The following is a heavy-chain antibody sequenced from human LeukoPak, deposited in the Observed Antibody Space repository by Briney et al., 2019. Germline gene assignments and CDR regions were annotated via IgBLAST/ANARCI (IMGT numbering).Heavy chain of an antibody. D-gene: IGHD5-12*01. CDR3: AKGGYDLPLDY. CDR1: GGTFSSYA. CDR2: IIPIFGTA. Sequence: GASVKVSCKASGGTFSSYAISWVRQAPGQGLEWMGGIIPIFGTANYAQKFQGRVTITADESTSTAYMELSSLRSEDTAVYYCAKGGYDLPLDYWGQGTLVTVSS. V-gene: IGHV1-69*13. J-gene: IGHJ4*02.